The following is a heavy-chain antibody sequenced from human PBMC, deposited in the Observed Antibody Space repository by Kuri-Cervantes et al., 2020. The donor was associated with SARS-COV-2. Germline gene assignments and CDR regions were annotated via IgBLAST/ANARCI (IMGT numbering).Heavy chain of an antibody. CDR1: GGSFSSYA. CDR2: IIPIVGVP. J-gene: IGHJ4*02. CDR3: ARETSRTSGTGYYFDY. D-gene: IGHD6-19*01. Sequence: ASVKVSCKTSGGSFSSYAISWVRQAPGQGLEWMGRIIPIVGVPNYAQNFQGRVTITADTSTSTAYVELSSLRSEDTAVYHCARETSRTSGTGYYFDYWGQGTLVTVSS. V-gene: IGHV1-69*04.